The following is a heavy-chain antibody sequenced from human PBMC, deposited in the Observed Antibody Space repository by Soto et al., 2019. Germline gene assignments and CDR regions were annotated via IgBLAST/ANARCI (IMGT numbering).Heavy chain of an antibody. CDR1: GDTFSSYS. CDR2: ISSSSSTI. Sequence: WGSLKLSCAASGDTFSSYSMNWVRQAPGKGLEWVSYISSSSSTIYYADSVKGRFTISRDNAKNSLYLQMNSLRDEDTAVYYCARDSDYDSSGYPESPGDLEHWGQGTLVTVSS. D-gene: IGHD3-22*01. J-gene: IGHJ1*01. CDR3: ARDSDYDSSGYPESPGDLEH. V-gene: IGHV3-48*02.